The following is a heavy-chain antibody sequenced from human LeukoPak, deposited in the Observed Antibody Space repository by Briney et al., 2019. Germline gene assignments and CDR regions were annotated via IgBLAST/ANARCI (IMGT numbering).Heavy chain of an antibody. CDR3: ARDSASRFGYSSGWYAYYYYYMDV. Sequence: GASVKVSCKASGYTFTGYFLHWVRQAPGQGLEWMGWINPNSGGTNYAQKFQGRVTITADESTSTAYMELSSLRSEDTAVYYCARDSASRFGYSSGWYAYYYYYMDVWGKGTTVTISS. CDR1: GYTFTGYF. D-gene: IGHD6-19*01. J-gene: IGHJ6*03. CDR2: INPNSGGT. V-gene: IGHV1-2*02.